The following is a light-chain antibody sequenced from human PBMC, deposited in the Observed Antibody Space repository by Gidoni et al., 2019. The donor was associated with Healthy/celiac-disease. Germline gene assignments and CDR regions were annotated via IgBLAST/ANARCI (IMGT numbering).Light chain of an antibody. CDR3: QSYDSSLSGPR. J-gene: IGLJ2*01. CDR1: SSNIGAGYD. Sequence: QSVLTQPPSVSGAPGQRVTISCTGRSSNIGAGYDVHWYQQLPGTAPKLLIYGNSNRPSGVPDRFSGSKSGTSASLAITGLQAEDEADYYCQSYDSSLSGPRFGGGTKLTVL. V-gene: IGLV1-40*01. CDR2: GNS.